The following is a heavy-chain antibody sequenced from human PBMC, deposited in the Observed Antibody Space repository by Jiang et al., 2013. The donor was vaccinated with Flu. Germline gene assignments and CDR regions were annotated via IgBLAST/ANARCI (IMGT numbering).Heavy chain of an antibody. CDR3: ARVYSSSWYRYPFDY. Sequence: LLKPSETLSLTCAVYGGSFSGYYWSWIRQPPGKGLEWIGEINHSGSTNYNPSLKSRVTISVDTSKNQFSLKLSSVTAADTAVYYCARVYSSSWYRYPFDYWGQGTLVTVSS. D-gene: IGHD6-13*01. J-gene: IGHJ4*02. CDR1: GGSFSGYY. CDR2: INHSGST. V-gene: IGHV4-34*01.